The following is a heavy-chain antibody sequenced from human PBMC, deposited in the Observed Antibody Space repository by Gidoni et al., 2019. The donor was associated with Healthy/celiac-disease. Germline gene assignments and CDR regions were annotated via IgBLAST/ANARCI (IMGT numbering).Heavy chain of an antibody. CDR2: ISYDGSNK. CDR1: GFTFSSYG. CDR3: AKDAALYYYDSSGYFDY. V-gene: IGHV3-30*18. Sequence: QVQLVESGGGVVQPGRSLRLSCAASGFTFSSYGMHWVRQAPGKGLEWVAVISYDGSNKYYADSVKGRFTNSRDNSKNTLYLQMNSLRAEDTAVYYCAKDAALYYYDSSGYFDYWGQGTLVTVSS. D-gene: IGHD3-22*01. J-gene: IGHJ4*02.